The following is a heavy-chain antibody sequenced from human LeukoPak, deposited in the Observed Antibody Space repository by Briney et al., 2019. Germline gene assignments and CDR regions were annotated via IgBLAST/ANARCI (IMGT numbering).Heavy chain of an antibody. D-gene: IGHD3-10*02. CDR1: GFTFSSYE. CDR2: ISSSGSTI. J-gene: IGHJ6*04. CDR3: AELGITMIGGV. V-gene: IGHV3-48*03. Sequence: GGSLRLSCAAAGFTFSSYEMNWVRQAPGKGLEWDSYISSSGSTIYYADSVKGRFTISRDNAKNSLYLQMNSLRAEDTAVYYCAELGITMIGGVWGKGTTVTISS.